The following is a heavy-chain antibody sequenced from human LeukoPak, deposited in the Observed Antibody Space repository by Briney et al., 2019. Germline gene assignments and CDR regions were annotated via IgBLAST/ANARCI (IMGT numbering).Heavy chain of an antibody. Sequence: PSETLSLTCTVSGYSISSGYYWGWIRQPPGKGLEWIGIIYHSGRTDYNPSLKSRVTISVDTSRNQFSLKLSSVTAADTAVYYCAGGVGGYCSGGSCYSGPNWFDPWGQGTLVTVSS. V-gene: IGHV4-38-2*02. CDR3: AGGVGGYCSGGSCYSGPNWFDP. D-gene: IGHD2-15*01. J-gene: IGHJ5*02. CDR2: IYHSGRT. CDR1: GYSISSGYY.